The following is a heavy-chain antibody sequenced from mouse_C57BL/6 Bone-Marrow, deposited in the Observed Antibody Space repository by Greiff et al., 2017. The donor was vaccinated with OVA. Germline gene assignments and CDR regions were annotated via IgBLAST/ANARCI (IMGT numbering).Heavy chain of an antibody. CDR2: ISYDGSN. CDR3: ARAGIYDGYGAY. V-gene: IGHV3-6*01. CDR1: GYSITSGYY. J-gene: IGHJ3*01. D-gene: IGHD2-3*01. Sequence: VQLQQSGPGLVKPSQSLSLTCSVTGYSITSGYYWNWIRQFPGNKLEWMGYISYDGSNNYNPSLKNRISITRDTSKNQFFLKLNSVTTEDTATYYCARAGIYDGYGAYWGQGTLVTVSA.